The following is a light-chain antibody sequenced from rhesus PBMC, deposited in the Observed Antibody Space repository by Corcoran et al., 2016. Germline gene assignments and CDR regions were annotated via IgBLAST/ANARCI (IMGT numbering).Light chain of an antibody. CDR3: LQYSSSPFT. J-gene: IGKJ3*01. CDR2: KAS. V-gene: IGKV1-22*01. CDR1: QSISSW. Sequence: DIQMTQSPSSLSASVGDTVTITCRASQSISSWLDWYQQQPGKAPKLLIYKASSLQSGVPSRLSGSGSGTDFTLPISSLQPEDFATYYRLQYSSSPFTFGPGTKLDIK.